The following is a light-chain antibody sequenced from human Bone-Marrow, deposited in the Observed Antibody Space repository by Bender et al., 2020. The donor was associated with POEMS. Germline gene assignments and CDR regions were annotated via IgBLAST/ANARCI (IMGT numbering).Light chain of an antibody. CDR2: EVN. V-gene: IGLV2-14*01. Sequence: QSALTQPASVSGSPGQSVTISCTGSISDVGGYNYVSWYQQHPGKAPKLMLYEVNKRPSGVSTRFSGSKSGNTASLTISGLRAEDEGDYFCCSYSGIYTYVFGTETKVTVL. J-gene: IGLJ1*01. CDR1: ISDVGGYNY. CDR3: CSYSGIYTYV.